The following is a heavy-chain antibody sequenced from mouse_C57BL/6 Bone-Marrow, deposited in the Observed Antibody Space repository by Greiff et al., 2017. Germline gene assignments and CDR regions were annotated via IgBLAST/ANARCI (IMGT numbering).Heavy chain of an antibody. CDR2: ILPNSGST. CDR1: GYTFTSYW. V-gene: IGHV1-64*01. J-gene: IGHJ2*01. Sequence: QVQLQQPGAELVKPGASVTLSCKASGYTFTSYWMHWVKQRPGQGLEWIGMILPNSGSTNYNEKFKSKATLTVDKSSSTAYMQLSSLTSEDSAVDYWASREFYYYGSSYGYWGQGTTLTVSS. D-gene: IGHD1-1*01. CDR3: ASREFYYYGSSYGY.